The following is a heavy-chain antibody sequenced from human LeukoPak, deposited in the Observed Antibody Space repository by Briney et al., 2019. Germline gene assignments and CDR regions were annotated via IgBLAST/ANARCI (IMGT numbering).Heavy chain of an antibody. D-gene: IGHD7-27*01. CDR3: AREGGPRNMGNYYYYYGMDV. CDR2: IYYSGST. Sequence: PSETLSLTCTVSGGSISSYYWSWIRQPPGKGLEGIGYIYYSGSTNYNPSLKSRVTISVDTSKNQFSLKLSSVTAADTAVYYCAREGGPRNMGNYYYYYGMDVWGQGTTVTVSS. J-gene: IGHJ6*02. CDR1: GGSISSYY. V-gene: IGHV4-59*01.